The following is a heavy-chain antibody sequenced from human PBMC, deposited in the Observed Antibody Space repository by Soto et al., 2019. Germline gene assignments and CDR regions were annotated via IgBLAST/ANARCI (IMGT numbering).Heavy chain of an antibody. CDR1: GGSISSSNW. J-gene: IGHJ6*02. CDR2: IYHSGST. D-gene: IGHD6-6*01. Sequence: SETLSLTCAVSGGSISSSNWWSWVRQPPGKGLEWIGEIYHSGSTNYNPSLKSRVTISVDKSKNQFSLKLSSVTAADTAVYYCARDRGAARPYYYYGMDVWGQGTTVTVSS. V-gene: IGHV4-4*02. CDR3: ARDRGAARPYYYYGMDV.